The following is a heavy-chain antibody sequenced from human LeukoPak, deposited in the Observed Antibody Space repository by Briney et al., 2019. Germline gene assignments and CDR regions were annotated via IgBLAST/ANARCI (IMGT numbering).Heavy chain of an antibody. CDR1: GGSFSGYY. CDR3: GRGPCSSTSCYSAY. D-gene: IGHD2-2*01. Sequence: SETLSLTCAVYGGSFSGYYWSWIRQPPGKGLEWIGEINHSGSTNYNPSLKSRVTISVDTSKNQFSLRLSSVTAADTAVYYCGRGPCSSTSCYSAYWGQGTLVTVSS. J-gene: IGHJ4*02. V-gene: IGHV4-34*01. CDR2: INHSGST.